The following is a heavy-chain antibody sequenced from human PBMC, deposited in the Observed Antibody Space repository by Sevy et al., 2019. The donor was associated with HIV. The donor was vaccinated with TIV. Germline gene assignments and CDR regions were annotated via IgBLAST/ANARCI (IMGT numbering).Heavy chain of an antibody. Sequence: GGSLRLSCAASGFTFSSYSMNWVRQAPGKGLEWVSSISSSSSYICYADSVKGRFTISRDNAKNSLYLQMNSLRAEDTAVHYCASLGGDYDFWSGYPLDYWGQGTLVTVSS. CDR1: GFTFSSYS. J-gene: IGHJ4*02. D-gene: IGHD3-3*01. V-gene: IGHV3-21*01. CDR3: ASLGGDYDFWSGYPLDY. CDR2: ISSSSSYI.